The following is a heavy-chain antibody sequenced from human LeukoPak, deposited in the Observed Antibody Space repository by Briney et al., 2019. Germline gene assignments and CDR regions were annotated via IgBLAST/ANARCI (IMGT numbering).Heavy chain of an antibody. CDR1: GFTFSSYG. Sequence: GGSLRLSCAASGFTFSSYGMHWVRQAPGKGLEWVAVISYDGSNKYYADSVKGRYTISRDNAKNSLYLQMNSPRAEDTAVYYCAREGGRSSSWYFDCWGQGTLVTVSS. CDR3: AREGGRSSSWYFDC. CDR2: ISYDGSNK. D-gene: IGHD6-13*01. J-gene: IGHJ4*02. V-gene: IGHV3-30*03.